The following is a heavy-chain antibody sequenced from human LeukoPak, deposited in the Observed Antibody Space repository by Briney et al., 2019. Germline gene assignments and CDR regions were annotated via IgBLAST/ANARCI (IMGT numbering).Heavy chain of an antibody. CDR1: GGSIGPYY. CDR3: ARHGGGGSWPAEIDY. J-gene: IGHJ4*02. D-gene: IGHD6-13*01. CDR2: IYTTGTA. V-gene: IGHV4-4*07. Sequence: SETLSLTCIISGGSIGPYYWSWIRQAAGKGPEWIGRIYTTGTADYNPSLKGRVFLSVDTSKNQFSLKVTSVTAADTAVYYCARHGGGGSWPAEIDYWGQGTLVTVSS.